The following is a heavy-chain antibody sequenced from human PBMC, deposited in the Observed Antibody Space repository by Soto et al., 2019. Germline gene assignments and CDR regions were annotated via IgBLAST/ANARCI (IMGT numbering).Heavy chain of an antibody. CDR1: EDTFRNYA. D-gene: IGHD3-22*01. Sequence: SVKVSCKASEDTFRNYAISWVRQAPGQGLEWMGGIIPIFGTANYAKKFQGRVTITADTSANTVYLELSSLRSEDTAVYYCAFFKYDSSAYYQWYFGLRGCGTLVSVS. J-gene: IGHJ2*01. V-gene: IGHV1-69*06. CDR2: IIPIFGTA. CDR3: AFFKYDSSAYYQWYFGL.